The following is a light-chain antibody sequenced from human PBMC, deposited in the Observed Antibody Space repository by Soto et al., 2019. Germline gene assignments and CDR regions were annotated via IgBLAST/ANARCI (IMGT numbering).Light chain of an antibody. V-gene: IGKV1-16*01. CDR1: HDLNNA. Sequence: DIQMTQSPSSLSPSVGDRVTITCRASHDLNNALAWFQQKPGKAPKSLIYAASSLQSGVPSRFGGSGSVTDFTLTNSSLQPEDFATHYCQQYKSYPTNFGHGKRLEI. CDR3: QQYKSYPTN. CDR2: AAS. J-gene: IGKJ5*01.